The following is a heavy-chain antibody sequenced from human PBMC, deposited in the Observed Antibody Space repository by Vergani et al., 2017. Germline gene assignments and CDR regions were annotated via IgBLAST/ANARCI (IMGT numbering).Heavy chain of an antibody. Sequence: EVQLVESGGGLVQPGGSLRLSCAASGFMFSNYWMNWVRQAPGKGLEWVANIKQAGSEKYYVDSVRGRFTISRDNAKNSLYLQMNSLRAEDTAVYHCARPSAHGDYVALDIWGQGTMVTVSS. D-gene: IGHD4-17*01. CDR2: IKQAGSEK. CDR1: GFMFSNYW. J-gene: IGHJ3*02. CDR3: ARPSAHGDYVALDI. V-gene: IGHV3-7*01.